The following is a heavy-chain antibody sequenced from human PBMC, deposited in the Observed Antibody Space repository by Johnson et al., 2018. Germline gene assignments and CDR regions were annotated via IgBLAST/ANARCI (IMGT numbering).Heavy chain of an antibody. D-gene: IGHD2-15*01. CDR3: AGDVGDVVDYYYGVDV. J-gene: IGHJ6*02. CDR2: IYYSGST. V-gene: IGHV4-59*01. Sequence: QVQLQESGPGLVKPSETLSLTCTVSGGSINPYYWSWIRQPPGKGLEWIGYIYYSGSTDYNPSLKSRVTISVDTSKNQVSLKLTSVTAADTAVYYCAGDVGDVVDYYYGVDVWGQGTTVTVSS. CDR1: GGSINPYY.